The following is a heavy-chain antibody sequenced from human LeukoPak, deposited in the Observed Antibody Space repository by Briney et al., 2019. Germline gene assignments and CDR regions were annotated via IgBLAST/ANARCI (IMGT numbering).Heavy chain of an antibody. Sequence: GASVKVSCKASGGTFSSYAINWVRQAPGQGLEWMGGIIPILGTANYAQKFQGRVTITADESTSTAYMELSSLRSEDTAVYYCARVAYGDPARFDIWGQGTMVTVSS. J-gene: IGHJ3*02. V-gene: IGHV1-69*13. D-gene: IGHD4-17*01. CDR1: GGTFSSYA. CDR3: ARVAYGDPARFDI. CDR2: IIPILGTA.